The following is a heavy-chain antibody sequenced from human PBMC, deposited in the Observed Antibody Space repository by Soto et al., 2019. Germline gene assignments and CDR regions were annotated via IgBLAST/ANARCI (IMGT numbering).Heavy chain of an antibody. J-gene: IGHJ4*02. CDR1: DGSIGGGGYY. D-gene: IGHD6-6*01. V-gene: IGHV4-31*03. CDR2: IYYSWST. CDR3: ARGIAARESFDY. Sequence: LXLTCTVSDGSIGGGGYYWIWIRQHPGKGLEWIWYIYYSWSTYYNPSLKSRVTISVDTSKNQFSLKLSSVTAADTAVYYCARGIAARESFDYWGQGTLVTVSS.